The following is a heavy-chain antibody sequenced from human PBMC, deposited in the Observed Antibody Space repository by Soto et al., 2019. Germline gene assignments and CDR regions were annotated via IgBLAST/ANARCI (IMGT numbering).Heavy chain of an antibody. CDR3: ARDATTGYSSSNNWFDP. CDR1: GGSISSGGYY. CDR2: IYYSGST. D-gene: IGHD6-13*01. J-gene: IGHJ5*02. V-gene: IGHV4-31*02. Sequence: SETLSLTCTVSGGSISSGGYYWSWIRQHPGKGLEWIGYIYYSGSTYYNPSLKSRVTISVDTSKNQFSLKLSSVTAADTAVYYCARDATTGYSSSNNWFDPWRQRTLVTVSS.